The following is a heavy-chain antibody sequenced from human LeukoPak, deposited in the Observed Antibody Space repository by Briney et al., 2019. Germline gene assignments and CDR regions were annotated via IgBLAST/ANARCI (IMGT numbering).Heavy chain of an antibody. CDR2: MRYDGTNK. D-gene: IGHD6-13*01. CDR1: GFTFSSYS. CDR3: ANSPDGAAGTAY. J-gene: IGHJ4*02. Sequence: PGGSLRLSCAASGFTFSSYSMNWVRQAPGKGLEWVAFMRYDGTNKYYADSVKGRFTISRDNSKNTLYLQMNSLRADDTAVYYCANSPDGAAGTAYWGQGTLVTVSS. V-gene: IGHV3-30*02.